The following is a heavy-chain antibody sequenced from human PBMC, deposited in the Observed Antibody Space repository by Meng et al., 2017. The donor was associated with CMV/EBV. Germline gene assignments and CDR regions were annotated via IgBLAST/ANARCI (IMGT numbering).Heavy chain of an antibody. V-gene: IGHV3-11*04. Sequence: GESLKISCAASGFTFSDYYMSWIRQAPGKGLEWVSYISSSGSTIYYADSVKGRFTISRDNAKNSLYLQMNSLRAEDTAVYYCARLRFYYGSGSYYNGIYFDYWGQGTLVTVSS. D-gene: IGHD3-10*01. CDR2: ISSSGSTI. CDR1: GFTFSDYY. CDR3: ARLRFYYGSGSYYNGIYFDY. J-gene: IGHJ4*02.